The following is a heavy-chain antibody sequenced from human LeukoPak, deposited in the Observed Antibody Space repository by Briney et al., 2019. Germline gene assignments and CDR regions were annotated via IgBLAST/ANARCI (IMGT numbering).Heavy chain of an antibody. CDR3: ARDPRGDSTNYYWYFDL. V-gene: IGHV4-59*01. CDR1: GGSISRYY. Sequence: NPSETLSLTCTVSGGSISRYYWSWLRLPPGKGLEWIGYIYYSGNTNYNPSLKSRVTISIGTSKNQFSLNLSSVTAADTAVYYCARDPRGDSTNYYWYFDLWGRGSLVTVSS. CDR2: IYYSGNT. J-gene: IGHJ2*01. D-gene: IGHD6-13*01.